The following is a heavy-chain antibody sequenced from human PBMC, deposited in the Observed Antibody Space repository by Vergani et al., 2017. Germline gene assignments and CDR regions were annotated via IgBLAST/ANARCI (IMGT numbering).Heavy chain of an antibody. CDR3: AKDQDIAIVPPYYYGMDV. J-gene: IGHJ6*02. CDR2: INSDGSST. Sequence: EVQLVESGGGLVQPGGSLRLSCAASGFTFSSYWMHWVRQAPGKGLVWVSRINSDGSSTSYADSVKGRFTISRDNAKNTLYLQMNSLRAGDTAVYHCAKDQDIAIVPPYYYGMDVWGQGTTVTVSS. V-gene: IGHV3-74*01. CDR1: GFTFSSYW. D-gene: IGHD2-2*01.